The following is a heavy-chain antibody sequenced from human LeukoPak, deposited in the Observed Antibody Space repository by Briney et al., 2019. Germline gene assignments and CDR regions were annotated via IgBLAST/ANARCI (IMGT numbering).Heavy chain of an antibody. V-gene: IGHV4-34*01. Sequence: SETLSLICAVYGGSFSGYYWSWIRQPPGKGLEWIGEINHSGSTNYNPSLKSRVTISVDTSKNQFSLKLSSVTAADTAVYYCARVLGSGTGGFDPWGQGTLVTVSS. J-gene: IGHJ5*02. CDR1: GGSFSGYY. CDR3: ARVLGSGTGGFDP. CDR2: INHSGST. D-gene: IGHD3-10*01.